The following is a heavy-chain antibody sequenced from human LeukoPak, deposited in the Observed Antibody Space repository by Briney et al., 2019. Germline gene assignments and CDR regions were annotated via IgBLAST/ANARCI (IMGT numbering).Heavy chain of an antibody. J-gene: IGHJ4*02. CDR1: GFTFSSYW. CDR3: ASQIVVAGTLDGWYYYFDY. CDR2: IKQDGSEK. V-gene: IGHV3-7*01. D-gene: IGHD6-19*01. Sequence: GGSLRLSCAASGFTFSSYWMSWVRQAPGKGLEWVADIKQDGSEKYYVDSVKGRFTISRDNAKNSLYLQMNSLRAEDTAVYYCASQIVVAGTLDGWYYYFDYWGQGTLVTVSS.